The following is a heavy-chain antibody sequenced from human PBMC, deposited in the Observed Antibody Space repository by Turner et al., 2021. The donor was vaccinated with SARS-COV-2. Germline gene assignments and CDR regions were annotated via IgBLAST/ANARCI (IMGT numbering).Heavy chain of an antibody. D-gene: IGHD1-26*01. CDR3: ARVPDSGSYYVLNY. V-gene: IGHV1-2*02. CDR1: GYTFTGYY. J-gene: IGHJ4*02. CDR2: ISPNSGGT. Sequence: QVQPVQSGAELMQPGASVKVSCMASGYTFTGYYMHWVRQAPGQGLGLMGWISPNSGGTNYAQKFQGRVTMTRDTSISTAYMELSRLRSDDTAVYYCARVPDSGSYYVLNYWGQGTLVTVSS.